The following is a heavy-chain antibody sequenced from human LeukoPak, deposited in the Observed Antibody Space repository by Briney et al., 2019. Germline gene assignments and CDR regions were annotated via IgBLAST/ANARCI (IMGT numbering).Heavy chain of an antibody. V-gene: IGHV3-72*01. CDR2: TRDKANSYTT. Sequence: PGGSLRLSCAASGFTFSDHYMDWVRQAPGKGLEWVGGTRDKANSYTTEYAASVKGRFTISRDASKTSLYLQMNSLKTEDTAVYYCARGDGYDRRSFDYWGQGTLVTVSS. CDR3: ARGDGYDRRSFDY. D-gene: IGHD5-12*01. CDR1: GFTFSDHY. J-gene: IGHJ4*02.